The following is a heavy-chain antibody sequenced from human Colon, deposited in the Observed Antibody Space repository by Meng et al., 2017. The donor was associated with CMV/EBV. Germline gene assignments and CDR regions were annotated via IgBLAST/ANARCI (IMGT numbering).Heavy chain of an antibody. CDR3: ARASNSSFDP. J-gene: IGHJ5*02. V-gene: IGHV3-30*04. CDR1: GFTFSAFP. Sequence: GGSLRLSCAASGFTFSAFPIHWVRQAPGKGLEWVAIIPHDGTKKYYAESVKGRFSLSRDNSQNTVNMNMNSLRGDDTAVYYCARASNSSFDPWGQGTLVTVSS. CDR2: IPHDGTKK. D-gene: IGHD4-11*01.